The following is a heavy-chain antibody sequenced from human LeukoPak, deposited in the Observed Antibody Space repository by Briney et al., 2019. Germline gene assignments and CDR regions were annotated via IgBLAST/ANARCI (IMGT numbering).Heavy chain of an antibody. CDR2: IIPIFGTA. CDR3: ARDFRITMIVVVIGY. Sequence: ASVKVSCKASGGTFSSYAISWVRQAPGQGLEWMGGIIPIFGTANYAQKFQGRVTITADESTSTAYMELSRLRSDDTAVYYCARDFRITMIVVVIGYWGQGTLVTVSS. J-gene: IGHJ4*02. D-gene: IGHD3-22*01. CDR1: GGTFSSYA. V-gene: IGHV1-69*13.